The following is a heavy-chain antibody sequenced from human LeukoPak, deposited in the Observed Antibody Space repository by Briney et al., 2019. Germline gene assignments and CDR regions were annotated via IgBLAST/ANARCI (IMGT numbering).Heavy chain of an antibody. D-gene: IGHD6-6*01. V-gene: IGHV4-61*01. CDR1: GGSVSSGSYY. J-gene: IGHJ3*01. Sequence: SETLSLTCTVSGGSVSSGSYYWSWIRQPPGKGLEWIAYMYYSGSPDYNTSLKSRVTISVDTSKNQFSLRLNSVTAADTAVYYCARDRTRHEAFDLWGQGTMVTVSS. CDR3: ARDRTRHEAFDL. CDR2: MYYSGSP.